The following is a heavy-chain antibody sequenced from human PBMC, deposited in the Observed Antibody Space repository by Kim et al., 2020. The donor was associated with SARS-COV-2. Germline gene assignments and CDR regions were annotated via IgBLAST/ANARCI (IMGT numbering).Heavy chain of an antibody. CDR2: IYPGDSDT. CDR3: ARSAGPYDYYFDY. V-gene: IGHV5-51*01. J-gene: IGHJ4*02. D-gene: IGHD3-16*01. Sequence: GESLKISCKGSGYNFPSYWIGWVRQMPGKGLEWMGIIYPGDSDTRYGPSFQGQVTISADKSTTTAYLQWSSLKASDTAMYYCARSAGPYDYYFDYWGQGTLVTVSS. CDR1: GYNFPSYW.